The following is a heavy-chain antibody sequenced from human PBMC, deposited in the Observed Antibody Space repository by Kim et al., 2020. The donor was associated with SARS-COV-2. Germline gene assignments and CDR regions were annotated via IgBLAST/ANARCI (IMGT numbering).Heavy chain of an antibody. Sequence: SETLSLTCAVYGGSFSGYYWSWIRQPPGKGLEWIGEINHSGSTNYNPSLKSRVTISVDTSKNQFSLKLSSVTAADTAVYYCARGMRQWLASRYYYYMDVWGKGTTVTVSS. CDR2: INHSGST. CDR3: ARGMRQWLASRYYYYMDV. V-gene: IGHV4-34*01. J-gene: IGHJ6*03. CDR1: GGSFSGYY. D-gene: IGHD6-19*01.